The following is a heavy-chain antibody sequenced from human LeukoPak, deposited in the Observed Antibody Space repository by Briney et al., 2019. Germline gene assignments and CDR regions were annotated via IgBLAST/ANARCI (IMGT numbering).Heavy chain of an antibody. D-gene: IGHD6-13*01. CDR1: EFSVGSNY. V-gene: IGHV3-66*01. CDR3: ARGLSVAAAVN. J-gene: IGHJ4*02. CDR2: IYSGGST. Sequence: PGGSLRLSCAASEFSVGSNYMTWVRQAPGKGLEWVSLIYSGGSTYYADSVKGRFTISRDNSKNTLYLQMNSLRAEDTAVYYCARGLSVAAAVNWGQGTLVTVSS.